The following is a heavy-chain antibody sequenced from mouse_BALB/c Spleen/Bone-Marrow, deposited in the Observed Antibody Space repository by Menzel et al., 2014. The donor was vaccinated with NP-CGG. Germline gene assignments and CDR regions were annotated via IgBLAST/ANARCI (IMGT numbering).Heavy chain of an antibody. Sequence: VQLQQSGAEIVRPWALVKLSCKASGFNIKDYYMQWVKQRPEQGLEWIGWIDPENGNTIYDPKFQGKASITADTSSNTAYLQLSSLTSEDTAVYYCARGDGYAMDYWGQGTSVTVSS. J-gene: IGHJ4*01. CDR3: ARGDGYAMDY. V-gene: IGHV14-1*02. CDR2: IDPENGNT. CDR1: GFNIKDYY.